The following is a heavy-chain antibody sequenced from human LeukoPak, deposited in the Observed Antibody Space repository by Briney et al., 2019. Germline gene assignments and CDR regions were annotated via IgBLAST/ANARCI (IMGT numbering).Heavy chain of an antibody. J-gene: IGHJ4*02. D-gene: IGHD6-13*01. Sequence: VASVKVSCEASGYTFTGYYMHWVRQAPGQGLEWMGWINPNSGGTNYAQKFQGRVTMTRDTSISTAYMELSRLRSDDTAVYYCATEGIAAAGIRGPLYWGQGTLVTVSS. CDR2: INPNSGGT. V-gene: IGHV1-2*02. CDR1: GYTFTGYY. CDR3: ATEGIAAAGIRGPLY.